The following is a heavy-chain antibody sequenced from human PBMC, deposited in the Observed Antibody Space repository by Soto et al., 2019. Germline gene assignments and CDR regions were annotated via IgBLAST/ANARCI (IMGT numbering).Heavy chain of an antibody. V-gene: IGHV4-61*01. J-gene: IGHJ4*02. CDR2: SYYSGIT. D-gene: IGHD3-9*01. CDR3: ARRYGYYFDY. Sequence: SETLSLTCTVSGGSVSSGSYYWTWIRQPPGKGLEWVGYSYYSGITTYNPSLKSRVTISVDTSKNQLSLKLSSVTAADTAVYYCARRYGYYFDYWGQGTLVTVSS. CDR1: GGSVSSGSYY.